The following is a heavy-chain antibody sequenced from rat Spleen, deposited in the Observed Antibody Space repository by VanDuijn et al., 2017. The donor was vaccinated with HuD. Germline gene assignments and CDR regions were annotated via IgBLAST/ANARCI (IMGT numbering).Heavy chain of an antibody. J-gene: IGHJ3*01. Sequence: EVQLVESGGGLVQPGRSLKLSCVASGFTFNNYWMTWIRQAPGKGLEWVASITNTGDNAHYPDFVKGRFTISRDYAKNTLYLQMDRLRSEDTATYYCAKEGDGGYSSYPNWFAYWGQGTLVTVSS. CDR3: AKEGDGGYSSYPNWFAY. CDR1: GFTFNNYW. V-gene: IGHV5-31*01. CDR2: ITNTGDNA. D-gene: IGHD1-8*01.